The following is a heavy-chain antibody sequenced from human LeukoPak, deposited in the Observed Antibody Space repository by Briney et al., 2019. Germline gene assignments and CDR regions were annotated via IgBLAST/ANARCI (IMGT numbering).Heavy chain of an antibody. J-gene: IGHJ4*02. Sequence: GGSLRLSCAASGFTFSSYWMSWVRQAPGKGLEWVAVISYDGSNKYYADSVKGRFTISRDNSKNTLYLQMNSLRAEDTAVYYCARDRRYYDSSGYYDYFDYWGQGTLVTVSS. CDR2: ISYDGSNK. D-gene: IGHD3-22*01. V-gene: IGHV3-30-3*01. CDR1: GFTFSSYW. CDR3: ARDRRYYDSSGYYDYFDY.